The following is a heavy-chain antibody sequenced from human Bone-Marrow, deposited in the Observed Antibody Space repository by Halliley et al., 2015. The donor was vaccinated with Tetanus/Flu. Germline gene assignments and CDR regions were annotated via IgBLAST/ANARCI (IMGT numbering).Heavy chain of an antibody. CDR3: AKDLTGNYLAYFDF. CDR2: ISSTGGII. J-gene: IGHJ4*02. Sequence: ISSTGGIIYYAESVKGRFSISRDNSKNTLYLQMNRLRADDTAVYYCAKDLTGNYLAYFDFWGQGTLVTVSS. D-gene: IGHD1-7*01. V-gene: IGHV3-30*18.